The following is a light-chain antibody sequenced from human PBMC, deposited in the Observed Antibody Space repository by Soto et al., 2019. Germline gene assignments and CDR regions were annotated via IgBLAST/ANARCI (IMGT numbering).Light chain of an antibody. V-gene: IGKV3D-15*01. CDR2: GAS. J-gene: IGKJ1*01. CDR3: QQYDISPWT. Sequence: ETVMTQSPATLSVSPGERATLSCRASQSVSSKLAWYQQKPGQAPRLLIYGASTRATGIPARFSGSGSGTDFTLTIIGLEPEDFAVYYCQQYDISPWTFGPGTKVDIK. CDR1: QSVSSK.